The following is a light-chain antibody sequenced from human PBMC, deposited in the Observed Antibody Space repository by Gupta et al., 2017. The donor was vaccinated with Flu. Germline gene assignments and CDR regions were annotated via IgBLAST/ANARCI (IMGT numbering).Light chain of an antibody. CDR3: CSYAGGSTGV. CDR2: DVS. CDR1: ISDFGCYDD. Sequence: QSALAQPRSVSGSPGQSVAISCTGTISDFGCYDDVSWYQQEPGKAPKFIIYDVSTRPPGVPDRFSGSKCGNTAALTISGLQAEEEAYYCGCSYAGGSTGVFGSGTAVTVL. V-gene: IGLV2-11*01. J-gene: IGLJ1*01.